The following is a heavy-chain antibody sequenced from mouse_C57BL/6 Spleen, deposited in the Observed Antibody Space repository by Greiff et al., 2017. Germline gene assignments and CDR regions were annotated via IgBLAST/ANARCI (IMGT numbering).Heavy chain of an antibody. D-gene: IGHD2-4*01. Sequence: VQLQQPGAELVRPGSSVKLSCKASGYTFTSYWMDWVKQRPGQGLEWIGNIYPSDSETHYNQKFNDKVTLTVDKSSSTAYMQLSSLTSEDSAVYYCARRNYDYDGSDYWGQGTTLTVSS. CDR2: IYPSDSET. CDR3: ARRNYDYDGSDY. CDR1: GYTFTSYW. J-gene: IGHJ2*01. V-gene: IGHV1-61*01.